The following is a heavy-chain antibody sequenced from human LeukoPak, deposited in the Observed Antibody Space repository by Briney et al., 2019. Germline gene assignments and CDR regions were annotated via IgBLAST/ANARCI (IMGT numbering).Heavy chain of an antibody. Sequence: SETLSLTCTVSGGSISSYYWSWVRQPAGKGLEWIGRIYTSGSTNYNPSLKSRDTMSVDTSKNQFSLKLSSVTAADTAVYYCARRSDYGDYSYWGQGTLVTVSS. J-gene: IGHJ4*02. CDR1: GGSISSYY. V-gene: IGHV4-4*07. D-gene: IGHD4-17*01. CDR2: IYTSGST. CDR3: ARRSDYGDYSY.